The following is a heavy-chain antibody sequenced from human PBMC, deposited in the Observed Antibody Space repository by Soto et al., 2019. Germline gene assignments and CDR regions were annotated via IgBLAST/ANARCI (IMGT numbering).Heavy chain of an antibody. J-gene: IGHJ6*02. CDR3: ARGGRGSGWDYYYYGMDV. D-gene: IGHD6-19*01. V-gene: IGHV1-69*01. CDR1: GGTFSSYA. Sequence: QVQLVQSGAEVKKPGSSVKVSCKASGGTFSSYAISWVRQAPGQGLEWMGGIIPIFGTANYAQKFQGRVTITADESTSTAYMELSSLRSEDTAVYYGARGGRGSGWDYYYYGMDVWGQGTTVTVSS. CDR2: IIPIFGTA.